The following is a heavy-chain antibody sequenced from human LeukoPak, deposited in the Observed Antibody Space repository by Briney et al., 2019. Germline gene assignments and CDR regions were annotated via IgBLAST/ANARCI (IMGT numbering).Heavy chain of an antibody. CDR1: GYTFTNYG. D-gene: IGHD4-17*01. J-gene: IGHJ1*01. CDR3: ATEGGWGPTDYGDYVY. Sequence: GVSVTVCFKASGYTFTNYGITWVRQAPGQGLEWMGWISTYKGNTKYAAKFQGRVTLTTDTSTSTAYMELRSLRSDDTAVYYCATEGGWGPTDYGDYVYWGQGTLATVSS. CDR2: ISTYKGNT. V-gene: IGHV1-18*01.